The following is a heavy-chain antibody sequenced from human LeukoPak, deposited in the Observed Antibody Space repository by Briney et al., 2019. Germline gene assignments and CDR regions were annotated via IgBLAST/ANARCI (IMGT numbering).Heavy chain of an antibody. D-gene: IGHD3-22*01. CDR2: IYHSGST. CDR3: ARPNSSGSLYYFDY. Sequence: PSQTLSLTCTVSGGSISSSSYYWGWIRQPPGKGLEWIGSIYHSGSTYYNPSLKSRVTISVDTSKNQFSLKLSSVTAADTAVYYCARPNSSGSLYYFDYWGQGTLVTVSS. J-gene: IGHJ4*02. CDR1: GGSISSSSYY. V-gene: IGHV4-39*07.